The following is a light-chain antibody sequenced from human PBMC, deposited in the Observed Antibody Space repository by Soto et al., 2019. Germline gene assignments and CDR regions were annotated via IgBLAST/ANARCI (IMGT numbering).Light chain of an antibody. V-gene: IGLV2-23*01. CDR2: EGS. J-gene: IGLJ1*01. CDR3: CSYAGSSPYV. Sequence: QSALTQPASVSGSPGQSITISCTGTSSDVGSYNLVSWYQQHPGKAPKLMIYEGSKRPSGVSNRFSGSKSGNTASLTISGLQAEDEADYYCCSYAGSSPYVFRTGTKVPGL. CDR1: SSDVGSYNL.